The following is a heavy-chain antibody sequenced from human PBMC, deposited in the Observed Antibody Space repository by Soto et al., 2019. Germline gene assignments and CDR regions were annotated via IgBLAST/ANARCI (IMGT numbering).Heavy chain of an antibody. Sequence: EVQLVESGGGLVKPGGSLRLSCAASGFSFRTTWMAWVRRAPGKGLEWVGRIKSKSAGETTDYADPVKGRFTISRDDSKDTLYLHMDSLETGDTAVYYCSTGSPFSGSVFDYWGQGTLSPSPQ. CDR1: GFSFRTTW. CDR2: IKSKSAGETT. D-gene: IGHD1-26*01. CDR3: STGSPFSGSVFDY. J-gene: IGHJ4*02. V-gene: IGHV3-15*05.